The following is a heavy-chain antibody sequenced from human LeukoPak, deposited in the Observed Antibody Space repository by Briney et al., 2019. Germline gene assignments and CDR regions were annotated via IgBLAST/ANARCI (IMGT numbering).Heavy chain of an antibody. CDR1: GFTFSDYY. J-gene: IGHJ3*02. CDR3: ARDVKTTTGAFDI. D-gene: IGHD1-26*01. CDR2: ISETGSYT. Sequence: PGGSLRLSCAASGFTFSDYYMSWIRQAPGKGLEWVSFISETGSYTNYADSVKGQFTISRDNAKNSLYLQMNSLRAEDTAVYYCARDVKTTTGAFDIWGQGTMVTVSS. V-gene: IGHV3-11*06.